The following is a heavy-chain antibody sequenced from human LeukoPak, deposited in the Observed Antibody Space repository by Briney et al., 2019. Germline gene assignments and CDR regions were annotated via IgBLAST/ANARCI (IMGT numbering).Heavy chain of an antibody. V-gene: IGHV4-31*03. CDR2: IYYSGST. CDR1: GGSISSGGYY. Sequence: SETLSLTCTVSGGSISSGGYYWSWIRQHPGKGLEWIGYIYYSGSTYYNPSLKSRVTISVDTSKNQFSLKLNSVTAADTAVYYCARFHAVRAYYFDYWGQGTLATVSS. CDR3: ARFHAVRAYYFDY. D-gene: IGHD3-10*01. J-gene: IGHJ4*02.